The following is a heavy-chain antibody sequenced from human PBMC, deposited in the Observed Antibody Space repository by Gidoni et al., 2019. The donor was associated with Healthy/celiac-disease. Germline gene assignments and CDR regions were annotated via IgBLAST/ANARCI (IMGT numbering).Heavy chain of an antibody. CDR3: ARGFGGGYVG. CDR1: GFTFSSYS. CDR2: ISRSSSYI. J-gene: IGHJ4*02. V-gene: IGHV3-21*01. Sequence: EVQLVGSGGGLVKPGGSLRLSCAASGFTFSSYSMNWVRQAPGKGLEWVSSISRSSSYIYYADSVKGRFTISRDNAKNSLYLQMNSLRAEDTAVYYCARGFGGGYVGWGQGTLVTVSS. D-gene: IGHD5-12*01.